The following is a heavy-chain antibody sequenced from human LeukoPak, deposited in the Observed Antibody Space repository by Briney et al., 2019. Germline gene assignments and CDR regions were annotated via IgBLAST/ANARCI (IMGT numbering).Heavy chain of an antibody. D-gene: IGHD6-19*01. CDR1: GFTFSSYA. CDR3: ARRCSSGWYYFDY. CDR2: ISGSGGST. Sequence: GGSLRLSCAASGFTFSSYAMSWVRQAPGKGLEWVSAISGSGGSTYYADSVKGRFTISRDNAKNSLNLQMNSLRAEDTAVYYCARRCSSGWYYFDYWGQGTLVTVSS. V-gene: IGHV3-23*01. J-gene: IGHJ4*02.